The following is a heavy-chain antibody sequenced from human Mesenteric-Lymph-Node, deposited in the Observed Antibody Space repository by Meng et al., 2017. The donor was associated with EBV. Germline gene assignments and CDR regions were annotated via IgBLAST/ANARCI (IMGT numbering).Heavy chain of an antibody. CDR1: GDSVLNNNVA. V-gene: IGHV6-1*01. Sequence: GTLQKSCAGSGKPSQNRSLPRANSGDSVLNNNVAWNWIRQSPSRGLEWLGRTYYRSKWYNEYAQSVKGRITINPDTSKSEFSLQLNSVTPDDTAVYYCSRESWRAFDYWGQGTLVTVSS. J-gene: IGHJ4*02. CDR2: TYYRSKWYN. CDR3: SRESWRAFDY.